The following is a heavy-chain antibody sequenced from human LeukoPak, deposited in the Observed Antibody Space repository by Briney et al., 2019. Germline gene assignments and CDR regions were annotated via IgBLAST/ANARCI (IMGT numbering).Heavy chain of an antibody. D-gene: IGHD5-12*01. J-gene: IGHJ4*02. CDR3: ARDIGRSGYDGGFDY. CDR1: GYTFTGYF. V-gene: IGHV1-2*02. CDR2: VNPNNGGT. Sequence: APVKVSCKASGYTFTGYFIHWVRRAPGQGLEWMGWVNPNNGGTKYAQKFQGRVTMTRDTSISTAYMELSRLRSDDTAVYYCARDIGRSGYDGGFDYWGQGALVTVSS.